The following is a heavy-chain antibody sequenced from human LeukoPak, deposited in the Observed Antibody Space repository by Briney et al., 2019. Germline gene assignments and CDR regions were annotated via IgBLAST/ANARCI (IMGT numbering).Heavy chain of an antibody. CDR2: INVDGTAE. CDR1: GFSFSTIY. J-gene: IGHJ3*02. D-gene: IGHD1-26*01. Sequence: GGPLRLSCAASGFSFSTIYMSWVRQTPGQGLEWVANINVDGTAEYYVDSVKGRFTISRDNAKNSLYLQMNSLRAEDTAVYYCARDPYRFAFDIWGQGTVVLVSS. V-gene: IGHV3-7*03. CDR3: ARDPYRFAFDI.